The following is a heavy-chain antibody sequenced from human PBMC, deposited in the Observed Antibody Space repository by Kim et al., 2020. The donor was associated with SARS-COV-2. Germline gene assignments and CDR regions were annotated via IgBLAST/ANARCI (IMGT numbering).Heavy chain of an antibody. CDR2: IKQDGSEK. J-gene: IGHJ4*02. CDR1: GFTFSSYW. Sequence: GGSLRLSCAASGFTFSSYWMSWVRQAPGKGLEWVANIKQDGSEKYYVDSVKGRFTISRDNAKNSLYLQMNSLRAEDTAVYYCARVLVAAAGNLPDYWGQGTLVTVSS. V-gene: IGHV3-7*03. D-gene: IGHD6-13*01. CDR3: ARVLVAAAGNLPDY.